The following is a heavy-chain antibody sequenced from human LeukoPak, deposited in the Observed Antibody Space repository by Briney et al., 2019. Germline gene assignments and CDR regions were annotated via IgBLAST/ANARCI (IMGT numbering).Heavy chain of an antibody. V-gene: IGHV4-30-2*01. CDR1: GGSIRTYS. Sequence: PSETLSLTCTVSGGSIRTYSWSWIRQPPGKGLEWIGYIYHSGSTYYNPSLKSRVTISVDRSKNQFSLKLSSVTAADTAVYYCARSTEVFLDYWGQGTLVTVSS. J-gene: IGHJ4*02. D-gene: IGHD2-21*01. CDR2: IYHSGST. CDR3: ARSTEVFLDY.